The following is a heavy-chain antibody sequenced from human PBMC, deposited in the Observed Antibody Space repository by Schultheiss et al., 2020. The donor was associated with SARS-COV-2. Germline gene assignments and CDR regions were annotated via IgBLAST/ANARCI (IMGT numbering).Heavy chain of an antibody. CDR1: GYSFTSYW. Sequence: GESLKISCKGSGYSFTSYWIGWVRQMPGKGLEWMGIIYPGDSYTNYSPSFQGHVTISADKSISTAYLQWSSLKASDTAMYYCARQFYVPTFWFDPWGQGTLVTVSS. CDR2: IYPGDSYT. J-gene: IGHJ5*02. V-gene: IGHV5-51*01. CDR3: ARQFYVPTFWFDP. D-gene: IGHD2/OR15-2a*01.